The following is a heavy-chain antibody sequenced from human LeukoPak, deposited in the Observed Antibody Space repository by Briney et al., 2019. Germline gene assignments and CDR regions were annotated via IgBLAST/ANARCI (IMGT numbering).Heavy chain of an antibody. D-gene: IGHD7-27*01. CDR1: GFTFSDYY. J-gene: IGHJ2*01. V-gene: IGHV3-11*01. Sequence: GGSLRLSRAASGFTFSDYYMSWIRQVPGKGLEWVSYIGLTDTTIYYADSLKGRFAISRDNAKNSLYLHTHSLRAKDTAIYYCARLKLGYWYFDLWGRGTLLTVSS. CDR2: IGLTDTTI. CDR3: ARLKLGYWYFDL.